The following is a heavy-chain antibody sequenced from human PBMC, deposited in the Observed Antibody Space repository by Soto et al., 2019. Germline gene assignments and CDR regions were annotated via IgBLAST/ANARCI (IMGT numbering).Heavy chain of an antibody. J-gene: IGHJ4*02. CDR3: AKDESRYCTDSTCYPTDY. Sequence: XGSLILSCSAAGFIFNTYGKHLVRQAPGRGLEWVALISFDGRQKYYAESLKGRFTISRDNSKDMLYLEVNSLRAEDTAVYYCAKDESRYCTDSTCYPTDYWGQGTLVTVSS. CDR2: ISFDGRQK. V-gene: IGHV3-30*18. D-gene: IGHD2-15*01. CDR1: GFIFNTYG.